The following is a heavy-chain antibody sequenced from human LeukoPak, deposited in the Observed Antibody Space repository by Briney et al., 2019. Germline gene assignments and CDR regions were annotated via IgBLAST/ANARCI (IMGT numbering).Heavy chain of an antibody. V-gene: IGHV4-34*01. J-gene: IGHJ4*02. D-gene: IGHD2-15*01. CDR1: GGSFSGYY. CDR3: ARTSRYCRGGSGPIYYSDN. CDR2: INHSGST. Sequence: SETLSLTCAVYGGSFSGYYWSWIRQPPGKGLEWIGEINHSGSTNYNPSLESRVTISVDTSKNQFTLQLSSVTAADTAVYYCARTSRYCRGGSGPIYYSDNWGQGTLVTASS.